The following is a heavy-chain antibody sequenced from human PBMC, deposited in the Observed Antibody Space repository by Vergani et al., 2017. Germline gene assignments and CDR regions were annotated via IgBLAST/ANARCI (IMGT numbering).Heavy chain of an antibody. CDR1: GFTFSNYW. V-gene: IGHV3-74*01. CDR3: ARDGWELLDYFYYMDV. Sequence: VQLVESGGGVVQPGGSLRLSCTASGFTFSNYWMQWVRHAPGKGLMWVSRINSDGDSTSYADYVKGRFTISRDNAKNTLYLHMDILRAEDTAVYYCARDGWELLDYFYYMDVWVKGTTVTVSS. CDR2: INSDGDST. D-gene: IGHD1-26*01. J-gene: IGHJ6*03.